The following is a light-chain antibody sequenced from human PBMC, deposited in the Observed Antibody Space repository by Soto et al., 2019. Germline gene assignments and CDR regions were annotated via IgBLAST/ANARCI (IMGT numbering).Light chain of an antibody. CDR2: GAS. Sequence: EIVLTQSPGTLSLSPGERATLSCRASQSVSSSYLAWYQQKPGQAPRLLIYGASSRATGIPDRFSGSGSGTDFTLTIRRLEPEDFAVYYCQQDDSSPLTFGGGTKVEIK. CDR3: QQDDSSPLT. J-gene: IGKJ4*01. CDR1: QSVSSSY. V-gene: IGKV3-20*01.